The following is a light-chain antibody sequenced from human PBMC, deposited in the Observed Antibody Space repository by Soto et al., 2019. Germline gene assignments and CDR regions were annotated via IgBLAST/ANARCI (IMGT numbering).Light chain of an antibody. Sequence: HSVLTQPASVSGSPGQSITISCTGTSSDVGGYNYVSWYQQHPGKAPKLMIYAVSNRPSGVSNRFSGSKSGNTATLTISGLQAEDEADYYCCSCTVSGTYVFGTGTKVTVL. CDR2: AVS. CDR3: CSCTVSGTYV. J-gene: IGLJ1*01. CDR1: SSDVGGYNY. V-gene: IGLV2-14*01.